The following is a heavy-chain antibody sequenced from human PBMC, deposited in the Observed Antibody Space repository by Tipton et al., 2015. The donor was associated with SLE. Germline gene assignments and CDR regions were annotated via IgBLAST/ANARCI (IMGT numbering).Heavy chain of an antibody. V-gene: IGHV3-9*01. CDR2: VSWEGAEA. J-gene: IGHJ3*02. Sequence: RSLRLSCAASGFTFENYGLHWVRQAPGKGLEWVAGVSWEGAEAGYADSVRGRFTISRDNAKKSLYLQMNSLRIEDTALYYCVKGSLVVVVSPFDSWGQGTMVTVSS. CDR3: VKGSLVVVVSPFDS. D-gene: IGHD3-22*01. CDR1: GFTFENYG.